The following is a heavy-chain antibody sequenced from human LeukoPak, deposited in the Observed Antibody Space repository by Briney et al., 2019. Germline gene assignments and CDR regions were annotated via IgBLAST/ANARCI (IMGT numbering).Heavy chain of an antibody. V-gene: IGHV3-23*01. D-gene: IGHD3-3*01. CDR1: GFTFSSYA. CDR3: AKDEARFLEWLEGSFDY. Sequence: HPGGSLRLSCAASGFTFSSYAMSWVRQAPGKGLEWVSAISGSGGSTYYADSVKGRFTISRDNSKNTLYLQMNSLRAEDMAVYYCAKDEARFLEWLEGSFDYWGQGTLVTVSS. J-gene: IGHJ4*02. CDR2: ISGSGGST.